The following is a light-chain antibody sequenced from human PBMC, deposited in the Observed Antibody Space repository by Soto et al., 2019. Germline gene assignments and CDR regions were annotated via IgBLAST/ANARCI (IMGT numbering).Light chain of an antibody. CDR1: ITDIGAYNY. CDR3: SSYTSSITPYV. Sequence: QSVLTQPASVSGSPGQSITISCTGTITDIGAYNYVSCYQQHPGKAPKLLIYGVSSRPSGVSNRLSGSKSGNAAYLTISGLQADDGAEYYCSSYTSSITPYVFGTGTKVTVL. CDR2: GVS. V-gene: IGLV2-14*01. J-gene: IGLJ1*01.